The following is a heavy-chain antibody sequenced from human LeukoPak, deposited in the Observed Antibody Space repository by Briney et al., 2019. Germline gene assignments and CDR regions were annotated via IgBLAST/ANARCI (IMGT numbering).Heavy chain of an antibody. CDR3: ARDSGWTFDS. CDR2: IKQDGGEK. D-gene: IGHD6-19*01. CDR1: GFTFRNFW. Sequence: PGGSLRLSCAASGFTFRNFWMSWVRQAPGKGLEWVANIKQDGGEKYYVDSVRGRFTISRDNAKNSLYLQMNSLGVEDTAIYYCARDSGWTFDSWGQGTLVTVSS. J-gene: IGHJ4*02. V-gene: IGHV3-7*01.